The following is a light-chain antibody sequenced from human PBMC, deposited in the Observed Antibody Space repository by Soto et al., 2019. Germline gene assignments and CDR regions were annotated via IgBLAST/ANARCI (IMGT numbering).Light chain of an antibody. J-gene: IGKJ5*01. CDR1: QSVSDW. Sequence: IQMTQSPSTLSASVGDRVTITCRASQSVSDWLAWYQQKPGNPPKLLIYDTSRLESAVPSRFSASGSGTDFTLTISSLQPEDFATYFCQQANSFPITFGQGTRLEIK. CDR2: DTS. CDR3: QQANSFPIT. V-gene: IGKV1-12*01.